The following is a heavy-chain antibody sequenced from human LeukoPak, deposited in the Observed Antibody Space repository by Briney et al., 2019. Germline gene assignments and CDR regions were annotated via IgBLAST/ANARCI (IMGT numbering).Heavy chain of an antibody. CDR3: ARDGRYYYGPGSYESAFDI. CDR1: GFTFSSYE. CDR2: ISSSGTTI. Sequence: GGSLRLSCAASGFTFSSYEMNWVRRAPGKGLEWVSYISSSGTTIFSADSVKGRFTISRDNAKNSLYLQMNSLRAEDTAVYYCARDGRYYYGPGSYESAFDIWGQGTMVTVSS. D-gene: IGHD3-10*01. V-gene: IGHV3-48*03. J-gene: IGHJ3*02.